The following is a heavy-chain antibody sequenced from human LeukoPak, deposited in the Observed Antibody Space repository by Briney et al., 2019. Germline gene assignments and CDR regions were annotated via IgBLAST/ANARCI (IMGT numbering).Heavy chain of an antibody. CDR3: ARDAQWELRAFDV. CDR2: IIPVFDRP. J-gene: IGHJ3*01. V-gene: IGHV1-69*06. Sequence: ASVKVSFKTTGGRFKSYGFSWVRQAPGQGLEWMGGIIPVFDRPTYAQKFEGRVTITADKSTNTTYMEISSLTSDDTAVYYCARDAQWELRAFDVWGQGTVVIVSS. D-gene: IGHD1-26*01. CDR1: GGRFKSYG.